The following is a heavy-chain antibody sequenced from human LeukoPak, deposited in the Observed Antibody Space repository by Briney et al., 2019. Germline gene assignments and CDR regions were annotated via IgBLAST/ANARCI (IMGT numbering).Heavy chain of an antibody. V-gene: IGHV3-23*01. Sequence: GGPLRLSCAASGFTFSSYAMSWVRQAPGKGLEWVSAISGSGGSTYYADSVKGRFTISRDNSKNTLYLQMNSLRAEDTAVYYCAAGGVAALNWFDPWGQGTLVTVSS. CDR1: GFTFSSYA. J-gene: IGHJ5*02. CDR2: ISGSGGST. D-gene: IGHD3-16*01. CDR3: AAGGVAALNWFDP.